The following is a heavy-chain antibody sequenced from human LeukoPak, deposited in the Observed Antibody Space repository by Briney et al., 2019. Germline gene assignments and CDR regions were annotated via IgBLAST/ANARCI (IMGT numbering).Heavy chain of an antibody. J-gene: IGHJ3*02. CDR1: GGSFSGYY. CDR3: ATSLFYAFDI. CDR2: INHSGST. Sequence: PSETLSLTCAVYGGSFSGYYWSWIRQPPGKGLEWIGEINHSGSTNYNPSLKSRVTISVDTSKNQFSLKLSSVTAADTAVYYCATSLFYAFDIWGQGTMVTVSS. V-gene: IGHV4-34*01.